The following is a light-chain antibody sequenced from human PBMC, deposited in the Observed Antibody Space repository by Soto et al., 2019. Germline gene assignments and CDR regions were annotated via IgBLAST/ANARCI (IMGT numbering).Light chain of an antibody. CDR2: DVN. J-gene: IGLJ1*01. V-gene: IGLV2-14*03. CDR3: SSYTSSSIFD. CDR1: RSDVGGYSY. Sequence: QSVLTQPASVSGSPGQSITISCTGTRSDVGGYSYVSWYQHYPGKAPKLMIYDVNNRPSGVSNRFSGSKSGNTASLTISGLQAEDEAAYYCSSYTSSSIFDFGTGTKVTVL.